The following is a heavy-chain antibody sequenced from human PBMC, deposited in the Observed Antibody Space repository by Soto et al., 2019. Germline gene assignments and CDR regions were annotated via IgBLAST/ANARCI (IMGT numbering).Heavy chain of an antibody. Sequence: QVQLQESGPGLVKPSETLSLTCTVSGGSISSYYWSWIRQPPGKGLEWIGYIYYSGSTNYNPSLKRRVTISVDTSKNQFSLKLSSVTAADTAVYYCARVSTYNSYYYGMDVWGQGTTVTVSS. CDR1: GGSISSYY. CDR3: ARVSTYNSYYYGMDV. CDR2: IYYSGST. V-gene: IGHV4-59*01. D-gene: IGHD1-20*01. J-gene: IGHJ6*02.